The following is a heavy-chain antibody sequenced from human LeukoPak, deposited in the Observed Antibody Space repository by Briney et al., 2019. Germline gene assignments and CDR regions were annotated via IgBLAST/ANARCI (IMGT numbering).Heavy chain of an antibody. CDR2: IYPGDSDT. CDR3: ARRMNYDILTGKYYFDY. J-gene: IGHJ4*02. Sequence: GESLKISCKGSRYSFTSYWIGWVRQMPGKGLEWMGIIYPGDSDTRYSPSFQGQVTMSADKSISTAYLQWSSLKASDSAMYYCARRMNYDILTGKYYFDYWGQGTLVTVSS. D-gene: IGHD3-9*01. CDR1: RYSFTSYW. V-gene: IGHV5-51*01.